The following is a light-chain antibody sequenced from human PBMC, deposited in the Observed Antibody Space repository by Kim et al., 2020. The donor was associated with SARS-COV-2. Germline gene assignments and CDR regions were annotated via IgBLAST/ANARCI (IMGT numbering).Light chain of an antibody. CDR3: QEYTSSPPYT. J-gene: IGKJ2*01. Sequence: SPWERATLPCRASQSVGSNYFAWYQQKPGQPPRLLIYGASNRATGVPDRFGGSWSGTDFPLPIGRLEPEEFSVYYCQEYTSSPPYTFGQGTKLEI. CDR2: GAS. CDR1: QSVGSNY. V-gene: IGKV3-20*01.